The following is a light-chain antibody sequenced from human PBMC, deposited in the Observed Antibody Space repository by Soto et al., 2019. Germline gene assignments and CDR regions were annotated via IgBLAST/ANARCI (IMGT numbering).Light chain of an antibody. CDR2: GAS. V-gene: IGKV3-20*01. CDR1: QSVSSSY. J-gene: IGKJ1*01. Sequence: EIVLTQSPGTLSLSPGERATLSCRASQSVSSSYLAWYQQKPGQAPRILIYGASSRATGIPDRFSGGGSGTDFTLTISRLEPEDFAEYFCQQYGSSPTFGQGTKVDIK. CDR3: QQYGSSPT.